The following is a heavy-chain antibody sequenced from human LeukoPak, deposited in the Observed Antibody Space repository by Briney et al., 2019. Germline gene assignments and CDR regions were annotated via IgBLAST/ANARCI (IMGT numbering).Heavy chain of an antibody. D-gene: IGHD2-15*01. J-gene: IGHJ4*02. CDR3: ASLLGSYCSGGSCYV. CDR2: ITSSSSYI. Sequence: GGSLRLSCAASGFIFSSYSMNWVRQAPGKGLEWVSSITSSSSYIHYADSVKGRFTISRDNAKKSLYLQMNSLRADDTAVYYCASLLGSYCSGGSCYVWGQGTLVTVSS. CDR1: GFIFSSYS. V-gene: IGHV3-21*01.